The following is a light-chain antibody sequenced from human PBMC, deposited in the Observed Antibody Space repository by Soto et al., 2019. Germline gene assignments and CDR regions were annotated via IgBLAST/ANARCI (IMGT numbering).Light chain of an antibody. CDR2: AAS. CDR3: QQSYSTPRT. Sequence: DIQVTQPTSSLYASVGDRVTITWRASQNINNYLSWYQQRPGKAPKLLIYAASSLQSGVPSRFSGSGSGTDFSLTISSLQPEDFATYYCQQSYSTPRTFGQGTKVDIK. CDR1: QNINNY. J-gene: IGKJ1*01. V-gene: IGKV1-39*01.